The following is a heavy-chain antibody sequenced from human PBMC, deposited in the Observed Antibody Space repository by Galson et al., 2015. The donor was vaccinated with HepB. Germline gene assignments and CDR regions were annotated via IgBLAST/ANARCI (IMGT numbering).Heavy chain of an antibody. V-gene: IGHV1-46*01. CDR1: GYTISTYY. J-gene: IGHJ3*02. Sequence: SVKVSCKASGYTISTYYIHWVRQAPGQGLEWMGIINPSGGRTTYAQEFQDRFTMTRDTSTSTVYMEMSSLRSEDTAVYYCATIRVGYCITTSCKADDFDIWGQGTMVTVSS. CDR3: ATIRVGYCITTSCKADDFDI. CDR2: INPSGGRT. D-gene: IGHD2-2*01.